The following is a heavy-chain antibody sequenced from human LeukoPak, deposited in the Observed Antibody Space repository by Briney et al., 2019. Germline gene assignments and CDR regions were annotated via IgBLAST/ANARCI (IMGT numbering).Heavy chain of an antibody. CDR2: IYYSGST. Sequence: SETLSLTCTVSGGSISSYYLSWIRQPPGKGLEWIGYIYYSGSTNYNPSLKSRVTISVDTSKNQFSLKLSSVTAADTAVYYCAREKSGYSSGWTDYWGQGTLVTVSS. CDR1: GGSISSYY. J-gene: IGHJ4*02. CDR3: AREKSGYSSGWTDY. V-gene: IGHV4-59*01. D-gene: IGHD6-19*01.